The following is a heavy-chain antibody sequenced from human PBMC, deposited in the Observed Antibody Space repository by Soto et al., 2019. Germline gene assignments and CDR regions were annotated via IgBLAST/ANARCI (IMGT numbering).Heavy chain of an antibody. V-gene: IGHV1-3*01. J-gene: IGHJ2*01. Sequence: GASVKVSCKASGYTFTPYAMHWVRQAPGQRLEWIGWINADNGNTKYSQKFQGRVTFSRDTSVTTAYMDVSSLTSEDTAVYFCARGSPGGDSVFDWYFYLWGRGTLVTVSS. D-gene: IGHD2-21*02. CDR2: INADNGNT. CDR1: GYTFTPYA. CDR3: ARGSPGGDSVFDWYFYL.